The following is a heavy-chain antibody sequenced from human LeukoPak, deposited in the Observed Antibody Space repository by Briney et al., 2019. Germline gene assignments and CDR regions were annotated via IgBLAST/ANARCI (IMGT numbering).Heavy chain of an antibody. V-gene: IGHV3-64*01. CDR2: ISSNGGST. D-gene: IGHD6-13*01. CDR3: ARDAYSSSWWYYYYYMDV. J-gene: IGHJ6*03. CDR1: GFTFSSYA. Sequence: GALRLSCAASGFTFSSYAMHWVRQAPGKGLEYVSAISSNGGSTYYANSEKGRFTISRDNSKNTLYLQMGSLRAEDMAVYYCARDAYSSSWWYYYYYMDVWGKGTTVTVSS.